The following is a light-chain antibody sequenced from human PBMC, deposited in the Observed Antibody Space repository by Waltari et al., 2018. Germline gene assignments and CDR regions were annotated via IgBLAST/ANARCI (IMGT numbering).Light chain of an antibody. Sequence: DIQMTQSPSTLSASVGDRVTITCRASQIISNWLAWYQQKPGKAPKLLIYKASNLESGVPSRFSGSGSGTEFILTINSLQPDDFATYYCQQYNSYSITFGQGTRLEIK. V-gene: IGKV1-5*03. CDR1: QIISNW. J-gene: IGKJ5*01. CDR3: QQYNSYSIT. CDR2: KAS.